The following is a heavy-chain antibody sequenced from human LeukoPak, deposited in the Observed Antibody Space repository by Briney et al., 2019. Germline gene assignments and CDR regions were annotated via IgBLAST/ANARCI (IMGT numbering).Heavy chain of an antibody. CDR3: AREMVYCGGDCYDY. CDR2: ISSSDNTI. D-gene: IGHD2-21*01. CDR1: GFTFSIYE. Sequence: GGSLRLSCAGSGFTFSIYEMNWVRQAPGKGLEWVSYISSSDNTIYYADSVRGRFTISRDNAKNSLYPQMNSLRAEDTAVYYCAREMVYCGGDCYDYWGQGTLVTVSS. V-gene: IGHV3-48*03. J-gene: IGHJ4*02.